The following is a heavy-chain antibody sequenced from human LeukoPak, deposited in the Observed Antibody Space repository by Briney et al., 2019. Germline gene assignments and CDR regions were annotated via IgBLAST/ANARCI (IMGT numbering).Heavy chain of an antibody. CDR2: IYYTGIT. J-gene: IGHJ4*02. CDR1: GGSISSYY. CDR3: ATSQCGSDCYLAGDY. Sequence: SETLSLTCTVSGGSISSYYWSWIRQPPGKGLEWIGYIYYTGITNYNPSLKSRVTISVDTSKYQFSLNLNSVTAADTAVYYCATSQCGSDCYLAGDYWGQGTLVIVSS. D-gene: IGHD2-21*02. V-gene: IGHV4-59*01.